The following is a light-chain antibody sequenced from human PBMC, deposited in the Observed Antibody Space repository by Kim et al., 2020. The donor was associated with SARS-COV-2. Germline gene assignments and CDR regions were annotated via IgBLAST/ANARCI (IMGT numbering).Light chain of an antibody. CDR3: CSYGGRNNVVV. Sequence: QSALTQPASVSGSPGPSITISCTGTSSDVGSYNLVSWYQQHPGKAPKLMIYEVNKRPSGVSNRFSGSKSGNTASLTISGLQAEDEADYYCCSYGGRNNVVVFGGGTQLTVL. J-gene: IGLJ2*01. CDR1: SSDVGSYNL. CDR2: EVN. V-gene: IGLV2-23*02.